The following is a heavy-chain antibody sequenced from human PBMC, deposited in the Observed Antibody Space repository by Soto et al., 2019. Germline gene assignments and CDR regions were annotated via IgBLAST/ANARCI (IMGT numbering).Heavy chain of an antibody. CDR2: TNAGNGNT. Sequence: ASVKVSCKASGYTFTSYAMHWVRQAPGQRLERLGWTNAGNGNTKYSHKFQGRVTFIKDTSASTAYMELSSRRSEDTAVYYCAGGASPVNDYWGEGSVINVS. J-gene: IGHJ4*02. CDR3: AGGASPVNDY. D-gene: IGHD1-26*01. V-gene: IGHV1-3*01. CDR1: GYTFTSYA.